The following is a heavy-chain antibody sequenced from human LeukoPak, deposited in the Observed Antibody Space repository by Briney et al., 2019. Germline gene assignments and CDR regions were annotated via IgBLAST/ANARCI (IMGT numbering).Heavy chain of an antibody. V-gene: IGHV5-51*01. CDR3: ARHRGLGYCSSTSCYADAFDI. CDR1: GYSFTSYW. D-gene: IGHD2-2*01. Sequence: GESLKISCKASGYSFTSYWIGWVRQMPGKGLEWLGIIYPGDSDPRYSPSFQGQVTISADKSISTAYLQWSSLKASDTAMYYCARHRGLGYCSSTSCYADAFDIWGQGTMVTVSS. CDR2: IYPGDSDP. J-gene: IGHJ3*02.